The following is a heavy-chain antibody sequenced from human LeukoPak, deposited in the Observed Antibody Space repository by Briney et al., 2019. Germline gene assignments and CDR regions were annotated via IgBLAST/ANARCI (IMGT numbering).Heavy chain of an antibody. CDR2: IYTSGTI. CDR1: GGPFSGYY. J-gene: IGHJ5*02. CDR3: ARDSGTTGEVKFDP. V-gene: IGHV4-4*07. D-gene: IGHD3-10*01. Sequence: PSETLSLTCAVYGGPFSGYYWSWIRQPAGTALEWIGRIYTSGTITYNPSLKSRVTMSVDTSKNQFSLKLSSVTAADTAVYYCARDSGTTGEVKFDPWGQGTLVTVSS.